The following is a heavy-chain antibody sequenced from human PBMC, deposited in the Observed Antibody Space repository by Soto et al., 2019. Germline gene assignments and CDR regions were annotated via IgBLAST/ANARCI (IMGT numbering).Heavy chain of an antibody. V-gene: IGHV1-69*12. J-gene: IGHJ6*02. D-gene: IGHD2-2*01. CDR2: IIPIFGTA. CDR3: ARVRVVLVPAASPYYYGMDV. CDR1: GGTFSSYA. Sequence: QVQLVQSGAEVKKPGSSVKVSCKASGGTFSSYAISWVRQAPGQGLEWMGGIIPIFGTANYAQKFQGRVTITADESTGTAYMGLSSRRSEDTAVYYCARVRVVLVPAASPYYYGMDVWGQGTTVIVSS.